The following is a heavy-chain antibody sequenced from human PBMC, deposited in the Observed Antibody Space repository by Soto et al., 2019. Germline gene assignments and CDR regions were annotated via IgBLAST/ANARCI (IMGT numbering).Heavy chain of an antibody. CDR3: ARDDFWSCYQYYYYGMDV. D-gene: IGHD3-3*01. J-gene: IGHJ6*02. CDR2: IRSSSSTI. Sequence: EVQLVESVGGLVQPGGSLRLYCAASGFTFSSYIMNWVRQAPGKGLEWVSYIRSSSSTIYYADSVKGRFTIPRDNAKNSLYLQMNSLRDEDTAVYYCARDDFWSCYQYYYYGMDVWGQGTTVTVSS. V-gene: IGHV3-48*02. CDR1: GFTFSSYI.